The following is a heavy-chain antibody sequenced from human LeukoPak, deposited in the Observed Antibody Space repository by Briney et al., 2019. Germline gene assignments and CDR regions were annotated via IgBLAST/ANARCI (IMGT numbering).Heavy chain of an antibody. CDR2: ISYDGSNK. CDR1: GFIFRNFA. CDR3: ASSIPGDILTGYYSF. V-gene: IGHV3-30*04. J-gene: IGHJ4*02. Sequence: GGSLRLSCGASGFIFRNFAMSWVRQAPGKGLEWVAVISYDGSNKYYADSVKGRFTISRDNSKNTLYLQMNSLRAEDTAVYYCASSIPGDILTGYYSFRGQGTLVTVSS. D-gene: IGHD3-9*01.